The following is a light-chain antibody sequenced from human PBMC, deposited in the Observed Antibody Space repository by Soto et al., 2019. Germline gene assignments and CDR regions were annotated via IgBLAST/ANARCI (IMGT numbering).Light chain of an antibody. CDR1: QSISRW. J-gene: IGKJ1*01. V-gene: IGKV1-5*01. Sequence: DIQMTQSPSTLSASVGDRVTITCRARQSISRWLAWYQQKPGKAPKLLIYDASILESGVPSRFTGSGSGTEFTLTISSLQPDDFATYYCQQYNSYRTCGQGTKVEIK. CDR3: QQYNSYRT. CDR2: DAS.